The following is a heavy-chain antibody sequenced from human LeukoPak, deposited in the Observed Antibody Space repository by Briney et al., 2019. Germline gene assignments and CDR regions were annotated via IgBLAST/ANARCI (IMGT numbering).Heavy chain of an antibody. J-gene: IGHJ4*02. Sequence: GGSLRLSCAASGFTFSSYEMNWVRQAPGKGLEWVSYISSSGSTTYYADSVKGRFTISRDNAKNSLYLQMNSLRAEDTAVYYCARAAAGPYFDYWGQGTLVTVSS. CDR1: GFTFSSYE. D-gene: IGHD6-13*01. V-gene: IGHV3-48*03. CDR3: ARAAAGPYFDY. CDR2: ISSSGSTT.